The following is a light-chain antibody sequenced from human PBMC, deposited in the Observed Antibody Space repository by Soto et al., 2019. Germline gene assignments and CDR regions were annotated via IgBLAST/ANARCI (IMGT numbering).Light chain of an antibody. J-gene: IGKJ4*01. Sequence: DIVMTQSPDSLAVSLGERATINCKSSQSVLYTSNNKNYLAWYQHKPGQPPKLLIYWASTRASGVPDRFSGSGSETDFTLTITNRQAEDVAAYHCQQYFSNPLTFGGGTKVEIK. CDR2: WAS. CDR1: QSVLYTSNNKNY. CDR3: QQYFSNPLT. V-gene: IGKV4-1*01.